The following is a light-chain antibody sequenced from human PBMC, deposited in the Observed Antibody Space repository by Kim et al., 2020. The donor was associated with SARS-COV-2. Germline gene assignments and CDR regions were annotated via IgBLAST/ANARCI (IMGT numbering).Light chain of an antibody. Sequence: SSELTQDPAVSVALGQTVRITCQVDILRNYYATWYQQTPGQAPVLVFYCRNNRPSGTPDRFSGSSLGNTASLTITGAQAEDEADYYFNSRVSSHNRVIFG. CDR1: ILRNYY. CDR3: NSRVSSHNRVI. V-gene: IGLV3-19*01. J-gene: IGLJ2*01. CDR2: CRN.